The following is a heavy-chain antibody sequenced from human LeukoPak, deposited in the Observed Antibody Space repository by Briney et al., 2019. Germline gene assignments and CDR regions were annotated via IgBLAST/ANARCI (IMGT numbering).Heavy chain of an antibody. J-gene: IGHJ6*03. CDR3: ARQARGYYDSSGYLTYYYYHMDV. CDR2: IYPGDSDT. D-gene: IGHD3-22*01. CDR1: GYSFTGYW. V-gene: IGHV5-51*01. Sequence: AGESLKISCKGSGYSFTGYWIGWVRQMPGKGLEWMGIIYPGDSDTRYSPSFQGQVTISADKSISTAYLQWSSLKASDTAMYYCARQARGYYDSSGYLTYYYYHMDVWGKGTTVTVSS.